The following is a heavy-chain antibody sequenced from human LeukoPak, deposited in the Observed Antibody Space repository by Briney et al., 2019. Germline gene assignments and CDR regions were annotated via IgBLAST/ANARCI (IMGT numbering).Heavy chain of an antibody. D-gene: IGHD2-2*01. CDR3: ARSARGGLTRNNWFDP. CDR2: IYYSGST. Sequence: SETLSLTCTVSGGSISSHYWSWIRQPPGKGLEWIGYIYYSGSTNYNPSLKSRVTISVDTSKNQFSLKLSSVTVADTAVYYCARSARGGLTRNNWFDPWGQGTLVTVSS. V-gene: IGHV4-59*11. CDR1: GGSISSHY. J-gene: IGHJ5*02.